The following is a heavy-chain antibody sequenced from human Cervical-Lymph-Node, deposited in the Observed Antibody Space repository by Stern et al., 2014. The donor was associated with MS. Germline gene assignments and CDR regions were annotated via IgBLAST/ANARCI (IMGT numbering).Heavy chain of an antibody. J-gene: IGHJ4*02. V-gene: IGHV3-9*01. Sequence: EVQLVESGGDLVQPGRSLRLSCEAFGFTFDDYAMHWVRQAPGKGLEWVAGISWNSGTIGYADSVKGRFTTSRDNAYSSLYLQMNSLRPEDTALYYCARDITGSSAYFAYWGQGTLVTVSS. CDR1: GFTFDDYA. D-gene: IGHD1-14*01. CDR3: ARDITGSSAYFAY. CDR2: ISWNSGTI.